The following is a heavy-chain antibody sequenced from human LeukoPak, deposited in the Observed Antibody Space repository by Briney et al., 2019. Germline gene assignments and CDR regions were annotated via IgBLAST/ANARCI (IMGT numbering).Heavy chain of an antibody. CDR1: GGSISSGGYY. V-gene: IGHV4-31*03. D-gene: IGHD3-22*01. CDR2: IYYSGST. J-gene: IGHJ4*02. CDR3: ARETYYYDSSGHYYFDY. Sequence: SETLSLTCTVSGGSISSGGYYWSWIRQHPGKGLEWIGYIYYSGSTYYNPSLKSRVTMSVDTSKNQFSLKLSSVTAADTAVYYCARETYYYDSSGHYYFDYWGQGTLVTVSS.